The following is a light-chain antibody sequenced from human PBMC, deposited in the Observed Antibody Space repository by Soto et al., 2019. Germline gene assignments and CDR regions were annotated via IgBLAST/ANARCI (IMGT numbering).Light chain of an antibody. CDR1: QSISSW. V-gene: IGKV1-5*01. CDR2: DAS. Sequence: DIQMTQSPSTLSASVGDRVTITCRASQSISSWLAWYQQKPGKAPKLLIYDASSLESGVPSRFSGSGSGTEFTLTFSSLQHDDVATYYCEQYNSYRWTFGQGTKVEIK. J-gene: IGKJ1*01. CDR3: EQYNSYRWT.